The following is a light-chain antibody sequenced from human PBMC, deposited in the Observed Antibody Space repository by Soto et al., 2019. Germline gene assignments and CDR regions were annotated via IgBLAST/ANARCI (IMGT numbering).Light chain of an antibody. CDR2: DVT. J-gene: IGLJ1*01. CDR3: SSYTSIITYL. CDR1: SSDVGGYNF. Sequence: QSVLTQPASVSGSPGQSITISCTGTSSDVGGYNFVSWYQQHPDKAPKLMIYDVTNRPSGVSNRFPGSKSGNTASLTISGLQAEFVSYYDCSSYTSIITYLFATGTNVTVL. V-gene: IGLV2-14*01.